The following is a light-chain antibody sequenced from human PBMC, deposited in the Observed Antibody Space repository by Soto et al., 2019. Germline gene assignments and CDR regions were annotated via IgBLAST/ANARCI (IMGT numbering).Light chain of an antibody. CDR1: NNDVGTYSL. Sequence: QSALTQPASVSGSPGQSITFACTGSNNDVGTYSLVSWYQHHPGKAPKLLIYEVSKRPSGVSNRFSGSKSGNTAFLTISGLQAEDEANYFCCSYAGSSTVLFGGGTQLTVL. V-gene: IGLV2-23*02. CDR3: CSYAGSSTVL. J-gene: IGLJ2*01. CDR2: EVS.